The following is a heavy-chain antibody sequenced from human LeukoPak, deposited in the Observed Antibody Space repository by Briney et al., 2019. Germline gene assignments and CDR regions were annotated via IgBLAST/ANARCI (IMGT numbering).Heavy chain of an antibody. J-gene: IGHJ3*02. CDR1: GYTFTSYG. CDR2: ISAYNGNT. Sequence: ASVKVSCKASGYTFTSYGISWVRQAPGQGLEWMGWISAYNGNTNYAQKLQGRVTMTTDTSTSTAYMELSSLRSEDTAVYYCASCSSTSCYGSDAFDIWGQGTMVTVSS. D-gene: IGHD2-2*01. V-gene: IGHV1-18*01. CDR3: ASCSSTSCYGSDAFDI.